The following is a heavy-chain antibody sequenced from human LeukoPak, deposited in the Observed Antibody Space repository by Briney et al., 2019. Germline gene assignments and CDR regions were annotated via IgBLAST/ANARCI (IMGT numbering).Heavy chain of an antibody. CDR3: ARGLATVTDGAFDI. J-gene: IGHJ3*02. V-gene: IGHV3-21*01. Sequence: GGSLRLSCAVSGFTFSSYSMNWVRQAPGKGLEWVSSISSSSSYIYYADSVKGRFTISRDNAKNSLYLQMNSLRAEDTAVYYCARGLATVTDGAFDIWGQGTMVTVSS. D-gene: IGHD4-11*01. CDR1: GFTFSSYS. CDR2: ISSSSSYI.